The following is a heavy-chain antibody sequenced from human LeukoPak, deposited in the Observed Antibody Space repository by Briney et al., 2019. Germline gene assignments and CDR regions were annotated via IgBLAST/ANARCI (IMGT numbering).Heavy chain of an antibody. CDR3: ARVGFRVEMEGYYFDY. J-gene: IGHJ4*02. CDR1: GYTFTSYG. D-gene: IGHD5/OR15-5a*01. CDR2: ISAYNGNT. Sequence: ASVKVSCKASGYTFTSYGISWVRQAPGQGLEWMGWISAYNGNTNYAQKLQGRVTMTTDTSTSTAYMGLRSLRSDDTAVYYCARVGFRVEMEGYYFDYWGQGTLVTVSS. V-gene: IGHV1-18*01.